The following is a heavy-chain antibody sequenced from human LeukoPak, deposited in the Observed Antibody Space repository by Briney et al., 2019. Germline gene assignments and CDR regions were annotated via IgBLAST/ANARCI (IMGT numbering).Heavy chain of an antibody. Sequence: PTETLSLTCAVYGGSFSGYYWSWIRQPPGKGLEWIGEINHSGSTNYNPSLKSRVTISVDTSKNQFSLKLSSVTAADTAVYYCASVYDSSGYYPFWGQGTLVTVSS. CDR1: GGSFSGYY. V-gene: IGHV4-34*01. J-gene: IGHJ4*02. CDR3: ASVYDSSGYYPF. D-gene: IGHD3-22*01. CDR2: INHSGST.